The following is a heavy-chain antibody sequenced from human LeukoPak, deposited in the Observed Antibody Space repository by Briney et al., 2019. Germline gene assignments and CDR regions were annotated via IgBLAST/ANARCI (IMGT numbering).Heavy chain of an antibody. CDR2: IYYSGST. V-gene: IGHV4-61*01. D-gene: IGHD4-11*01. Sequence: KPSETLSLTCTVSGGSFSSGSYYWSWIRQPPGKGLEWIGYIYYSGSTNYKPSLKSRVTISVDTSKNQFSLKLSSVTAADTAVYYCARGHYKEYFDYWGQGTLVTVSS. CDR3: ARGHYKEYFDY. CDR1: GGSFSSGSYY. J-gene: IGHJ4*02.